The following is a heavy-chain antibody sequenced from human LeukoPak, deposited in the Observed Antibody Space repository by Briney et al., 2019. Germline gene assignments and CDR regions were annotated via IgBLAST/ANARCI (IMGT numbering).Heavy chain of an antibody. V-gene: IGHV1-18*04. D-gene: IGHD3-9*01. CDR2: ISAYNGNT. CDR3: ARDYYDILTGDFDY. CDR1: GYTFTSYG. J-gene: IGHJ4*02. Sequence: GASVNVSCKASGYTFTSYGISWVRQAPGQGLEWMGWISAYNGNTNYAQKLQGRVTMTTDTSTSTAYMELRSLRSDDTAVYYCARDYYDILTGDFDYWGQGTLVTVSS.